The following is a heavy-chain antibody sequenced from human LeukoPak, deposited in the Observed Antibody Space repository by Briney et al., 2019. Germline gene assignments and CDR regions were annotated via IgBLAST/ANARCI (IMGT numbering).Heavy chain of an antibody. Sequence: GGSLRLSCAASGFSFSNYAMTWVRQAPGKGLEWVSLIVASSGATFYADSVKGRFTISRDKSKNTLYLQMKSLRAEDTAVYYCAKGGYDYVEIGYYDYWGQGALVTVSS. CDR3: AKGGYDYVEIGYYDY. D-gene: IGHD5-12*01. V-gene: IGHV3-23*01. CDR1: GFSFSNYA. CDR2: IVASSGAT. J-gene: IGHJ4*03.